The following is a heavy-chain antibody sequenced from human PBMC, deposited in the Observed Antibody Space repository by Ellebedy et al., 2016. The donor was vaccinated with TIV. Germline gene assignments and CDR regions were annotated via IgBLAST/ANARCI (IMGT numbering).Heavy chain of an antibody. CDR1: GFTFDDYA. CDR2: ITWNSDWV. D-gene: IGHD3-3*01. CDR3: AKDLERGLEWSQSAFDY. Sequence: GGSLRLXXAASGFTFDDYAMHWVRQVPGKGLEWVSGITWNSDWVAYADSVKGRFTISRDNAKKSLYLQMNSLRPADTALYYCAKDLERGLEWSQSAFDYWGQGTLVTVSS. J-gene: IGHJ4*02. V-gene: IGHV3-9*01.